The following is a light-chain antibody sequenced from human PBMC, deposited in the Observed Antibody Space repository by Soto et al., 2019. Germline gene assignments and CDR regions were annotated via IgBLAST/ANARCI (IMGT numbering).Light chain of an antibody. CDR1: QSSSTY. V-gene: IGKV1-16*01. CDR2: GAS. Sequence: DIQMTQSPSSLSASVGDAVTITWRASQSSSTYLNWFQQKPGKAPKXLIYGASTLQTGVPSRFSGSGSGTDFTLTISSLQPADFATYYCQQYNIYPLTFGGGTKVDIK. CDR3: QQYNIYPLT. J-gene: IGKJ4*01.